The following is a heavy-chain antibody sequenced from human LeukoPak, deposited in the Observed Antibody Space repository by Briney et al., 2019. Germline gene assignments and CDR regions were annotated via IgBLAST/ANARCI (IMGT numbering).Heavy chain of an antibody. D-gene: IGHD3-10*01. Sequence: GGSLRLSCAASGFTFSSYEMNWVRQAPGKGLEWVSYISSSGSTIYYADSVKGRFTISRDNAKNSLYLQMNSLRAEDTAVYYCARLYGSGSYYNEEDYWGQGTLVTVSS. CDR2: ISSSGSTI. CDR1: GFTFSSYE. J-gene: IGHJ4*02. CDR3: ARLYGSGSYYNEEDY. V-gene: IGHV3-48*03.